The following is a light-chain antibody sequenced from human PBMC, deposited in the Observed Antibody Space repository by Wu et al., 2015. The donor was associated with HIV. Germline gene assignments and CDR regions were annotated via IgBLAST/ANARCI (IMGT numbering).Light chain of an antibody. V-gene: IGKV3-20*01. J-gene: IGKJ4*01. CDR3: QLYGTSPQVT. CDR2: GAS. Sequence: LTQSPGTLSLSPGERATLSCRASQSVSRSYLAWYQQKPGQAPRLLIYGASSRATGIPDRFSGSGSGTDFTLTISRLEPEDFAVYYCQLYGTSPQVTFGGGTKVEIK. CDR1: QSVSRSY.